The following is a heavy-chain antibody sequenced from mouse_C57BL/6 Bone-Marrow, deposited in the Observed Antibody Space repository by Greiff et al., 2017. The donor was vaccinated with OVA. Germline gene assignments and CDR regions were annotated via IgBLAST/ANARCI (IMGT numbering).Heavy chain of an antibody. V-gene: IGHV1-81*01. D-gene: IGHD4-1*01. CDR1: GYTFTSYG. J-gene: IGHJ4*01. CDR2: IYPRSGNT. CDR3: ALNWDKGMDY. Sequence: VQLVEPGAELARPGASVKLSRKASGYTFTSYGISWVKQRTGQGLEWIGEIYPRSGNTYYNEKFKGKATLTADKSSSTAYMELRSLTSEDSAVYFCALNWDKGMDYWGQGTSVTVSS.